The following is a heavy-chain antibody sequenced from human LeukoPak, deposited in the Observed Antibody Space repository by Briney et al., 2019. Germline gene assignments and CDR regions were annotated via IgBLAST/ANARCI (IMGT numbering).Heavy chain of an antibody. CDR1: GGSISSSSYY. CDR2: IYYSGST. CDR3: ARQSYGAAWDY. V-gene: IGHV4-39*01. D-gene: IGHD4-17*01. Sequence: SETLSLTCTVSGGSISSSSYYWGWIRQPPGKGLEWIGSIYYSGSTYYNPSLKSRVTISADTSKNQFSLKLSSVTAADTAVYYCARQSYGAAWDYWGQGTLVTVSS. J-gene: IGHJ4*02.